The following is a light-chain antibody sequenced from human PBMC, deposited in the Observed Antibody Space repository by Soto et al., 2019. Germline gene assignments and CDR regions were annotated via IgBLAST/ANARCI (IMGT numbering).Light chain of an antibody. V-gene: IGLV2-14*01. Sequence: QSALTQPASVSGSPGQSITISCTGTSSDVGAYIFVSWYQQHPGKAPKLMIYDVTNRPSGVSNRFSGSKSGNTASLTISGLQAEDEADYYCLSYSSSTSPYVLGTATKLTVL. CDR2: DVT. CDR3: LSYSSSTSPYV. CDR1: SSDVGAYIF. J-gene: IGLJ1*01.